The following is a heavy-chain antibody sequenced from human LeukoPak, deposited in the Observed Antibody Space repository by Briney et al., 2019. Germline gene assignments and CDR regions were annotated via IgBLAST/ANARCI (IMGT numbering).Heavy chain of an antibody. Sequence: GGSLRLSCAACGFTFSSYGMHLVRQAPGKGLEWVAVIWYDGSNKYYADSVKGRFTISRDNSKNTLYLQMNSLRAEDTAVYYCARAAQLLSGSSDFDYWGQGTLVTVSS. CDR2: IWYDGSNK. V-gene: IGHV3-33*01. J-gene: IGHJ4*02. CDR1: GFTFSSYG. CDR3: ARAAQLLSGSSDFDY. D-gene: IGHD1-26*01.